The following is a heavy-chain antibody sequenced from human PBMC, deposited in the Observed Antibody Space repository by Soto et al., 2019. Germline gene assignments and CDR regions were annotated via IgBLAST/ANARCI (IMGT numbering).Heavy chain of an antibody. CDR1: GFTFSSYG. CDR3: AKDGGYCSGGSCYGSNAFDI. J-gene: IGHJ3*02. D-gene: IGHD2-15*01. CDR2: ISYDGSNK. Sequence: GGSLRLSCAASGFTFSSYGMHWVRQAPGKGLEWVAVISYDGSNKYYADSVKGRFTISRENSKNTLYLQMNSLRAEDTAVYYCAKDGGYCSGGSCYGSNAFDIWGQGTMVTVSS. V-gene: IGHV3-30*18.